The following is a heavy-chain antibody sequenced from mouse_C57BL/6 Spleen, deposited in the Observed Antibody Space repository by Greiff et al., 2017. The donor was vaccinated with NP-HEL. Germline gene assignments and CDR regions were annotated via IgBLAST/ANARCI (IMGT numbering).Heavy chain of an antibody. Sequence: EVQRVESGEGLVKPGGSLKLSCAASGFTFSSYAMSWVRQTPEKRLEWVAYISSGGDYIYYADTVKGRFTISRDNARNTLYLQMSSLKSEDTAMYYCTRERSKGSNYFDYWGQGTTLTVSS. CDR1: GFTFSSYA. D-gene: IGHD2-5*01. CDR2: ISSGGDYI. V-gene: IGHV5-9-1*02. CDR3: TRERSKGSNYFDY. J-gene: IGHJ2*01.